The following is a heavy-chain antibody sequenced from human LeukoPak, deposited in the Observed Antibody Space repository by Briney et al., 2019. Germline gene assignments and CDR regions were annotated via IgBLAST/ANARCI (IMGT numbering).Heavy chain of an antibody. J-gene: IGHJ3*02. CDR2: INPNSGGT. CDR3: ARGIDSGSYYDAFDI. V-gene: IGHV1-2*02. Sequence: ASVKVSCKASGYTFTGYYMHWVRQAPGQGLEWMGWINPNSGGTNYAQKFQGRVTMTRDTSISTAYMELSRLRSDDTAVYYCARGIDSGSYYDAFDIWGQGTMVTVSS. CDR1: GYTFTGYY. D-gene: IGHD1-26*01.